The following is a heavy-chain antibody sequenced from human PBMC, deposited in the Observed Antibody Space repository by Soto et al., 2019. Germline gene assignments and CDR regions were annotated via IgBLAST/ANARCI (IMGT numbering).Heavy chain of an antibody. CDR1: GFSLSTSGVG. V-gene: IGHV2-5*01. Sequence: QITLKESGPTLVKPTQTLTLTCTFSGFSLSTSGVGVGWIRQPPGKALEWLALLYWNDDKRYSPSLKSRITITKDTSKNQVVLTMTNMDAVDTARYYCAHMGMVGIFGLVIGNWFDPWGQGTLVTVSS. CDR2: LYWNDDK. D-gene: IGHD3-3*01. J-gene: IGHJ5*02. CDR3: AHMGMVGIFGLVIGNWFDP.